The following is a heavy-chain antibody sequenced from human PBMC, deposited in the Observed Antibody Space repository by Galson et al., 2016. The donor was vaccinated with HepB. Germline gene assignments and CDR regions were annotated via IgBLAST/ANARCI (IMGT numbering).Heavy chain of an antibody. CDR1: GLTFSSYA. J-gene: IGHJ4*02. CDR2: FSGGNT. Sequence: SLRLSCAATGLTFSSYAMSWVRQAPGKGLEWVSAFSGGNTKYADSVKGRFTISGDNSKNTVYLQMNSLRVEDTAVYYCATRVITMIRGVVDYWAREPWSPSPQ. CDR3: ATRVITMIRGVVDY. V-gene: IGHV3-23*01. D-gene: IGHD3-10*01.